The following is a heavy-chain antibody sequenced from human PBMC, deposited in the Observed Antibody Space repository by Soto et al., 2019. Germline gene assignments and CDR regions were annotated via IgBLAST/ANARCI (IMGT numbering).Heavy chain of an antibody. CDR1: GGTFSTHT. CDR2: IIPLIDMT. D-gene: IGHD7-27*01. CDR3: GSRSGSGGNWEEFDL. J-gene: IGHJ5*02. Sequence: QVQLVQSGAEVKQPGSSVKVSCKVSGGTFSTHTISWVRLAPAQGLEWMGRIIPLIDMTNYAQRFQGRVTNTAYKSMSTVKMELNSVRYGDTAVYYCGSRSGSGGNWEEFDLWGQGSLVTVSS. V-gene: IGHV1-69*02.